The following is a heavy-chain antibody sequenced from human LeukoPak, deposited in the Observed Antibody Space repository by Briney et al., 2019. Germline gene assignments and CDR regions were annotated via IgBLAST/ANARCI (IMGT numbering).Heavy chain of an antibody. V-gene: IGHV3-23*01. J-gene: IGHJ4*02. CDR2: VISSGDNT. CDR3: AKDLRDTLEEFDS. CDR1: GFTVSSNY. Sequence: PGGSLRLSCAASGFTVSSNYMSWVRQAPGKGLEWVSGVISSGDNTYYADSMKGRFTISRDNSKNTLHLQMSSLRAEDTAVYYCAKDLRDTLEEFDSWGQGTLVTVSS. D-gene: IGHD5-18*01.